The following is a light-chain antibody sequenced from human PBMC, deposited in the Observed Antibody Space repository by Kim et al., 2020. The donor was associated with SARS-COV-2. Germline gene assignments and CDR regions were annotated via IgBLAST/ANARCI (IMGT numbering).Light chain of an antibody. CDR3: LQDYNFPYT. J-gene: IGKJ2*01. CDR1: QSVSSNY. CDR2: GAS. V-gene: IGKV3D-7*01. Sequence: EIVMTQSPATLSLSPGERATLSRRASQSVSSNYLSWYQQKPGQAPRLLIYGASTRATGIPARFSGSGSGTDFILTISSLQPEDFAVYYCLQDYNFPYTFGQGTKLEI.